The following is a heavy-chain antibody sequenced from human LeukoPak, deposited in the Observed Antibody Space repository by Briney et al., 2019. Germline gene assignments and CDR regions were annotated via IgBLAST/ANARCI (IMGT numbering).Heavy chain of an antibody. CDR1: GGSFSDYY. D-gene: IGHD6-19*01. CDR3: AKVGGEWLVNYFDY. CDR2: ISGSGGST. V-gene: IGHV3-23*01. Sequence: ETLSLTCAAYGGSFSDYYWTWIRQPPGKGLEWVSAISGSGGSTYYADSVKGRFTISRDNSKNTLYLQMNSLRAEDTAVYYCAKVGGEWLVNYFDYWGQGTLVTVSS. J-gene: IGHJ4*02.